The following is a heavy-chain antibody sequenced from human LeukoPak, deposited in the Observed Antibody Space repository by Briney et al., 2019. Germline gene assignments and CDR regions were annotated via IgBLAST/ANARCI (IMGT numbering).Heavy chain of an antibody. CDR3: AKDSGMLRG. Sequence: GGSLRLSCAASGFTFYSSGINWVRQAPGKGLEWVAHIWYDGSKKSYADFVKGRFTISRDNSKNTLYLQMNGLTTNDTAVYYCAKDSGMLRGWGPGNLVTVSS. J-gene: IGHJ4*02. CDR1: GFTFYSSG. D-gene: IGHD3-10*01. V-gene: IGHV3-30*02. CDR2: IWYDGSKK.